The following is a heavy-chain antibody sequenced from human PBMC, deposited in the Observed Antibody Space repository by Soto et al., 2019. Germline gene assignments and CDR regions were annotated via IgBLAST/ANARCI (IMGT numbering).Heavy chain of an antibody. V-gene: IGHV1-69*01. CDR2: IIPIFGTA. D-gene: IGHD5-18*01. Sequence: SVKGACKAAGGTFSSYAISWVRQAPGQGLEWMGGIIPIFGTANYAQKFQGRVTITADESTSTAYIELSSLRSEDTAVYYCASTKRGYSFGSYYYYYYGMDVCGQGTTVT. CDR1: GGTFSSYA. CDR3: ASTKRGYSFGSYYYYYYGMDV. J-gene: IGHJ6*02.